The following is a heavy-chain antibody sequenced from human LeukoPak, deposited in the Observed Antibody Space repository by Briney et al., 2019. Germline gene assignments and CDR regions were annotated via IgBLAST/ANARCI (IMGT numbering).Heavy chain of an antibody. CDR1: GFTFSSYS. Sequence: TGGSLRLSCAASGFTFSSYSMNWVRQAGGKGVEWVSYISSSSSTIYYAASVKGRFTISRDNAKNSLYLQMNSLRDEDTAVYYCASEGTGEYCSSTSCYRGGYSFDYCGQGTLVTVSS. CDR3: ASEGTGEYCSSTSCYRGGYSFDY. D-gene: IGHD2-2*02. J-gene: IGHJ4*02. CDR2: ISSSSSTI. V-gene: IGHV3-48*02.